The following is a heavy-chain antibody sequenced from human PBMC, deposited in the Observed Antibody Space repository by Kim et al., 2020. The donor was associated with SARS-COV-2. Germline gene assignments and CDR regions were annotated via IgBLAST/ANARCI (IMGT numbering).Heavy chain of an antibody. D-gene: IGHD3-22*01. CDR1: GFTFSSYS. J-gene: IGHJ4*02. CDR2: ISSSSSYI. CDR3: AREDYYDISPIDY. Sequence: GGSLRLSCAASGFTFSSYSMNWVRQAPGKGLEWVSSISSSSSYIYYADSVKGRFTISRDNAKNSLYLQMNSLRAEDTAVYYCAREDYYDISPIDYWGQGTLVTVSS. V-gene: IGHV3-21*01.